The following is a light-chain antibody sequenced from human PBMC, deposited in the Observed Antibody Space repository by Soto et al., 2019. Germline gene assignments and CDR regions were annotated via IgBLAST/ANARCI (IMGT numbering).Light chain of an antibody. CDR1: SSNIGSNT. V-gene: IGLV1-44*01. CDR2: NNN. CDR3: AAWDDSLNAVL. Sequence: QAVVTQSPSASGTPGQRVTISCSGGSSNIGSNTVNWYQHLPGTAPKRLIYNNNQRPSGVPDRFSGSKSGTSAALAISGLQSEDEATYYCAAWDDSLNAVLFGGGTKVTVL. J-gene: IGLJ2*01.